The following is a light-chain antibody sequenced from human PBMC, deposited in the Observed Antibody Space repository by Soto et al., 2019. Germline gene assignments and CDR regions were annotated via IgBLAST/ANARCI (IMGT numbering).Light chain of an antibody. CDR3: HQYNNWPRT. Sequence: EIVMTQSPATLSVSPGERATLSCTATQSISSDLAWYQQRPGQAPRLLISGASTRATGIPARFSGSGSGTDVTLTISSLQSEDFAVYYCHQYNNWPRTFGQGTKLEIK. J-gene: IGKJ2*01. V-gene: IGKV3-15*01. CDR1: QSISSD. CDR2: GAS.